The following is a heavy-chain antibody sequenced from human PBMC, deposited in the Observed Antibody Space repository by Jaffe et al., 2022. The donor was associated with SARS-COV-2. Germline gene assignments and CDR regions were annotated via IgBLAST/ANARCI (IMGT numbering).Heavy chain of an antibody. CDR3: AKDVTDYNWESDSFDS. CDR1: GFKFNSYG. J-gene: IGHJ4*02. CDR2: SSYNGAHE. D-gene: IGHD1-1*01. Sequence: QVQLVESGGRVVQPGRSLRLSCVASGFKFNSYGIHWVRQAPGKGLEWVAISSYNGAHEYYADSVRGRFTVSRDSSNNTVYLQLGSLRPEDTAVYFCAKDVTDYNWESDSFDSWGQGTLVTVSS. V-gene: IGHV3-30*18.